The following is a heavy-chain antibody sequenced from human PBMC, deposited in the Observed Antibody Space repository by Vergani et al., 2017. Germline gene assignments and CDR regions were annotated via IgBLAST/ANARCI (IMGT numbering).Heavy chain of an antibody. Sequence: QVQLVQSGAEVKKPGASVKVSCKASGYTFTSYYMHWVRQAPGQGLEWMGIINPSGGSTSYAQKFQGRVTMTRDTSTSTVYMELSSLRSEDTAVYYCARAGTEPEVGGWFDTWGQGTLVTVSS. V-gene: IGHV1-46*01. CDR2: INPSGGST. CDR1: GYTFTSYY. CDR3: ARAGTEPEVGGWFDT. J-gene: IGHJ5*02. D-gene: IGHD1-26*01.